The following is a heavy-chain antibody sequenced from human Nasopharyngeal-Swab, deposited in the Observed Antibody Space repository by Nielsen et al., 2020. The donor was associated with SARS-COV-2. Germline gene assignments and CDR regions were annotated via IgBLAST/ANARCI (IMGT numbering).Heavy chain of an antibody. CDR1: GFTFSNYA. CDR3: AKGGPGITMILVVITTYDAFDI. D-gene: IGHD3-22*01. CDR2: ISGSGGST. Sequence: GGSLRLSCAASGFTFSNYAMSWVRQAPGKGLEWVSAISGSGGSTYYADFVTGRFTISRHNSKNTLYLQLNSLRAEDTAVYYCAKGGPGITMILVVITTYDAFDIWGQGTMVTVSS. V-gene: IGHV3-23*01. J-gene: IGHJ3*02.